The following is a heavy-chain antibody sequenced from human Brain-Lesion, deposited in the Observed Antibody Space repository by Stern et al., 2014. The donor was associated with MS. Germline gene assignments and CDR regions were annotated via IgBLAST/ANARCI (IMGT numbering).Heavy chain of an antibody. D-gene: IGHD2-2*01. V-gene: IGHV4-61*02. CDR1: GGSISSGGYY. Sequence: QLQLQESGPGLVKPSQTLSLSCTVSGGSISSGGYYWSWIRQPAGKGLEWIGRIFNSGSTSSNPSLKSRVTISIATSKNQFSLRLNSMTAADTAVYYCARGRVVPGFQYYATDVWGQGTTVIVSS. J-gene: IGHJ6*02. CDR3: ARGRVVPGFQYYATDV. CDR2: IFNSGST.